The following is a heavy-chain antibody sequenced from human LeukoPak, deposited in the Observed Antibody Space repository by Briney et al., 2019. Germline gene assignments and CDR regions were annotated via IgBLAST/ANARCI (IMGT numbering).Heavy chain of an antibody. Sequence: PSETLSLTCAVYGGSFSGYYRSWIRQPPGKGLEWIGEINHSGSTNYNPSLKSRVTISVDTSKNQFSLKPSSVTAADTAVYYCSSKATAAGTFFDYWGQGTLVTVSS. J-gene: IGHJ4*02. D-gene: IGHD6-13*01. CDR3: SSKATAAGTFFDY. CDR2: INHSGST. CDR1: GGSFSGYY. V-gene: IGHV4-34*01.